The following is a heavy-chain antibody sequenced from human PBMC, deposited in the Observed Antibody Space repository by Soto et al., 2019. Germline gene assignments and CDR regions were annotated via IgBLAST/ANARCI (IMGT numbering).Heavy chain of an antibody. J-gene: IGHJ5*02. CDR2: INPNSGGT. V-gene: IGHV1-2*04. Sequence: GASVKVSCKASGYTFTGYYMHWVRQAPGQGLEWMGWINPNSGGTNYAQKFQGWVTMTRDTSISTAYMELSRLRSDDTAVYYCARERSVGINNWFDPWGQGTLVTVSS. CDR3: ARERSVGINNWFDP. CDR1: GYTFTGYY. D-gene: IGHD1-26*01.